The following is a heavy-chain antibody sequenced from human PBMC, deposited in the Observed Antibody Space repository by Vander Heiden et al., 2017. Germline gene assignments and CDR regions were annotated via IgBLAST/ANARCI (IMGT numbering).Heavy chain of an antibody. D-gene: IGHD3-10*01. CDR1: GGSFSGYY. J-gene: IGHJ6*02. V-gene: IGHV4-34*01. Sequence: QVQLQQWGAGLLKPSETLSLTCAVYGGSFSGYYWSGIRQPPGKGLEWIGEINHSGSTNYNPSLKSRVTISVDTSKNQFSLKLSSVTAADTAVYYCARGSHVLLWFGELLGDYGMDVWGQGTTVTVSS. CDR3: ARGSHVLLWFGELLGDYGMDV. CDR2: INHSGST.